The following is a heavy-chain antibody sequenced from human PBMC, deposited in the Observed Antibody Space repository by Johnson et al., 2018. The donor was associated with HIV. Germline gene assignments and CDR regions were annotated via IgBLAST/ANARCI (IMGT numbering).Heavy chain of an antibody. Sequence: VQLVESGGDLVKAGGSLRLSCAASGSTFSDYYMSWIRQAPGKGLEWVSGINWNGGSTGYADSVKGRFTISRDSAKNSLYLQMNSLRAEDMAVYYCAREGAPSARDFGAFDIWGQGTMVTVSS. J-gene: IGHJ3*02. CDR2: INWNGGST. CDR1: GSTFSDYY. CDR3: AREGAPSARDFGAFDI. V-gene: IGHV3-20*04. D-gene: IGHD1-26*01.